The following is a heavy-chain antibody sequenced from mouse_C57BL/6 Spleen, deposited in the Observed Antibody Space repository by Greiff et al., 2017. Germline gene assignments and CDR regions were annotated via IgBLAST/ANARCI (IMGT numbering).Heavy chain of an antibody. CDR1: GFTFSSYG. V-gene: IGHV5-6*01. Sequence: EVKLVESGGDLVKPGGSLKLSCAASGFTFSSYGMSWVRQTPDKRLEWVATIRSGGSYPYYPDSVTGRFTISRDNAKNTLYLRMSSLKSEDTAMYYCARHRGTNWDDAMDYWGQGTSVTVSS. D-gene: IGHD4-1*01. J-gene: IGHJ4*01. CDR3: ARHRGTNWDDAMDY. CDR2: IRSGGSYP.